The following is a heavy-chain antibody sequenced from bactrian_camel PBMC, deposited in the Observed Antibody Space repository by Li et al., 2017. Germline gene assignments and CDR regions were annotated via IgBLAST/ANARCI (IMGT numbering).Heavy chain of an antibody. J-gene: IGHJ6*01. D-gene: IGHD1*01. CDR2: TNVGSGAAK. CDR1: GDIESSRC. CDR3: AAALGPPGLVPVWCPTHAGRGISWKSFGY. V-gene: IGHV3S54*01. Sequence: VQLVESGGGSVQAGGSLRLACKASGDIESSRCMGWFRQGPGNEREAVAGTNVGSGAAKWYVDSVKARFTISKDDRENTVHLLLDNLKSEDSGMYYCAAALGPPGLVPVWCPTHAGRGISWKSFGYWGRGTQVTVS.